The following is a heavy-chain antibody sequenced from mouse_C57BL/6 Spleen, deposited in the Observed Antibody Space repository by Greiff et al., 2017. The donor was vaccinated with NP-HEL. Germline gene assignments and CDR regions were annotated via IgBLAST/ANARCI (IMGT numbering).Heavy chain of an antibody. V-gene: IGHV5-6*01. CDR2: ISSCGSYT. D-gene: IGHD2-13*01. Sequence: EVHLVESGGDLVKPGGSLKLSCAASGFTFSSYGMSWVRQTPDKRLEWVATISSCGSYTYYPDSVKGRFTISRDNAKNTLYLQMSSLKSEDTAMYYCARQRGDYRVYYYAMDYWGQGTSVTVSS. CDR3: ARQRGDYRVYYYAMDY. CDR1: GFTFSSYG. J-gene: IGHJ4*01.